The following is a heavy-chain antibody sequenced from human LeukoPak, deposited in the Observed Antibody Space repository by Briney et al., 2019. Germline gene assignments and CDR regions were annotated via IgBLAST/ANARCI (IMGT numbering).Heavy chain of an antibody. CDR2: VYYSGST. CDR3: ATGAGDFDH. Sequence: SETLSLSRTVSGGSISSYYWSWIRQPPGKGLEWIGYVYYSGSTNYNPSLKSRVTMSVDTSKNQFSLNLISVTAADTAVYYCATGAGDFDHWGQGILVTVSS. D-gene: IGHD1-14*01. J-gene: IGHJ4*02. V-gene: IGHV4-59*12. CDR1: GGSISSYY.